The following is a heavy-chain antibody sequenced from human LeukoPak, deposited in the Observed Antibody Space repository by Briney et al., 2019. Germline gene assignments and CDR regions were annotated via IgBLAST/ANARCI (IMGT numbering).Heavy chain of an antibody. Sequence: ASVKVSCKASGYTFTTYGISWVRMAPGQGHEGMGWISAYNGNTNYAQQFQGRVTMTTDTSMSTAYTELRSLRSDDTAVYYCARDLIAVRPGWFDPWGQGSLVTVSS. J-gene: IGHJ5*02. CDR2: ISAYNGNT. V-gene: IGHV1-18*01. CDR1: GYTFTTYG. CDR3: ARDLIAVRPGWFDP. D-gene: IGHD6-6*01.